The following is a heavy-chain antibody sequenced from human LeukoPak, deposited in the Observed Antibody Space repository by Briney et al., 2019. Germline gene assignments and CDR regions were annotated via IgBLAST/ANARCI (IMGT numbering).Heavy chain of an antibody. Sequence: PSETLSLTCTVSGGSISSSSYYWGWIRQPPGKGLEWIGSIYYSGSTYYTPSLKSRVTISVDTSKNQFSLKLSSVTAADTAVYYCARDQIRLPFFDYWGQGTLVTVSS. J-gene: IGHJ4*02. CDR3: ARDQIRLPFFDY. CDR2: IYYSGST. V-gene: IGHV4-39*07. CDR1: GGSISSSSYY.